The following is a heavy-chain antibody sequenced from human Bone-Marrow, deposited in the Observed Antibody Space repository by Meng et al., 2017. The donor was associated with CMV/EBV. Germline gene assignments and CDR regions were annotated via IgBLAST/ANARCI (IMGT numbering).Heavy chain of an antibody. CDR1: GFTFSSYS. V-gene: IGHV3-21*01. J-gene: IGHJ4*02. CDR3: AREMRNDFWSGYYYFDY. Sequence: GESLKISCAASGFTFSSYSMNWVRQAPGKGLEWVSSISSSSSYIYYADSVKGRFTISRDNAKNSLYLQMNSLRAEDTAVYYCAREMRNDFWSGYYYFDYWGQGNLVPVSS. D-gene: IGHD3-3*01. CDR2: ISSSSSYI.